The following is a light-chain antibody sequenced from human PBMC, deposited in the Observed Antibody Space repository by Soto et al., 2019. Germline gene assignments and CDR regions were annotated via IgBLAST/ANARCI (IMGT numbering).Light chain of an antibody. CDR2: GSS. V-gene: IGLV1-40*01. J-gene: IGLJ2*01. Sequence: QSVLTQPPSVSGAPGQRVTISCTGSSSNIGAGYDVHWYQQVPGTAPKLLIYGSSNRPSGVPDRFSGSKSGTSASLAITGLQAEDEADYYCQSYDSSLSDMVFGGGTKVTVL. CDR1: SSNIGAGYD. CDR3: QSYDSSLSDMV.